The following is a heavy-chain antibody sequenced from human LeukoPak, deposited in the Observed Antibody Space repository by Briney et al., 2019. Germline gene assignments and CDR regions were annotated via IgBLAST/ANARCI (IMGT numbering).Heavy chain of an antibody. CDR2: LGSSIRYV. Sequence: KPGGSLRLSCAASGSSISIYNMNWVRQAPGKGLEWVSFLGSSIRYVKYADSVKGRFTISRDDTKNSLYLQMNSLRVEDTAVYYCARDPRIATAGYYFDSWGQGVLVTVSS. CDR3: ARDPRIATAGYYFDS. D-gene: IGHD6-13*01. V-gene: IGHV3-21*01. CDR1: GSSISIYN. J-gene: IGHJ4*02.